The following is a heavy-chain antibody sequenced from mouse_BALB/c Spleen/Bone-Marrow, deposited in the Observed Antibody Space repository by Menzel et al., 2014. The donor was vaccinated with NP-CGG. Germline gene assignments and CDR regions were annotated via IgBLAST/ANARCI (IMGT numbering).Heavy chain of an antibody. Sequence: QVHVKQPGAELVRPGTSVKVSCKASGYAFTNYWIEWIKQRPGQGLEWIGVINPGSGGISYNEKFKGKATLTADKSSSTAYMQLSSLTSDDSAVYFCARELVRGMDYWGQGTSVTVSS. CDR3: ARELVRGMDY. CDR2: INPGSGGI. D-gene: IGHD1-1*01. J-gene: IGHJ4*01. CDR1: GYAFTNYW. V-gene: IGHV1-54*01.